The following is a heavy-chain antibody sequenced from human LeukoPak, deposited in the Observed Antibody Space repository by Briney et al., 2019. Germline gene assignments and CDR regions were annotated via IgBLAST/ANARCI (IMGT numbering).Heavy chain of an antibody. CDR1: GGSISSYY. CDR3: ARESADYGGNYFDY. Sequence: PSETLSLTCTVSGGSISSYYWSWIRQPPGQGLEWIGYIYYGGSTNYNPSLKSRVTISVDTSKNQFSLKLSSVTAADTAVYYCARESADYGGNYFDYWGQGTLVTVSS. J-gene: IGHJ4*02. V-gene: IGHV4-59*01. CDR2: IYYGGST. D-gene: IGHD4-17*01.